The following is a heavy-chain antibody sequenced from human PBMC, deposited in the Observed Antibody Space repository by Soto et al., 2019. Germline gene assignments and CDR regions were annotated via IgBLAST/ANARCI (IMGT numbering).Heavy chain of an antibody. J-gene: IGHJ5*02. CDR3: ARDRRTRRITMVRGAGLGS. CDR1: GGSFSGYY. CDR2: INHSGST. Sequence: SETLSLTCAVYGGSFSGYYCSWIRQPPGKGLEWIGEINHSGSTNYNPSLKSRVTISVDTSKNQFSLKLSSVTAADTAVYYCARDRRTRRITMVRGAGLGSWGQGTLVNVS. D-gene: IGHD3-10*01. V-gene: IGHV4-34*01.